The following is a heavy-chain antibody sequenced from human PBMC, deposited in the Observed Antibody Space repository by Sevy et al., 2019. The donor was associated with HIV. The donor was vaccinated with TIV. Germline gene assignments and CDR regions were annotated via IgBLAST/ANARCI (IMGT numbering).Heavy chain of an antibody. CDR2: VSGNSGAI. CDR3: ARDMGGSYTPLDY. V-gene: IGHV3-48*01. CDR1: GFTFSSYS. D-gene: IGHD3-10*01. J-gene: IGHJ4*02. Sequence: GGSLRLSCAASGFTFSSYSMNWVRQAPENGLEWISFVSGNSGAINYADSVKGRFTISRDNAKNSLYLQMNSLRVDDTAVYYCARDMGGSYTPLDYLGQGTMVTVSS.